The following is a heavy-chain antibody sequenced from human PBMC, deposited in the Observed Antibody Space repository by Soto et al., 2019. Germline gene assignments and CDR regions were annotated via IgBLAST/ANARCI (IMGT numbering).Heavy chain of an antibody. V-gene: IGHV1-69*02. J-gene: IGHJ4*02. CDR3: ASRASHYDCWSCYYLVY. CDR1: GGTFRSYT. CDR2: IIPILGIA. Sequence: QVQLVQSGAEVKKPGSSVKVSCKASGGTFRSYTISWVRQAPGQGLEWMGRIIPILGIANYAQKFQGRVTITEDKSTSTAYMELSSLRSEDTAVYYCASRASHYDCWSCYYLVYWGQGTLGTVS. D-gene: IGHD3-3*01.